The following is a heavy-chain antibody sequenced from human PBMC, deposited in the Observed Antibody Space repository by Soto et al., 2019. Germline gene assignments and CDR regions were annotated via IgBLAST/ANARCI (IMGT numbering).Heavy chain of an antibody. V-gene: IGHV4-30-2*01. J-gene: IGHJ4*02. CDR3: ALRNSSIGAFDY. Sequence: KPSETLSLTCAVSGGSISSGGYSWSWIRQPPGKGLEWIGYIYHSGSTYYNPSLKSRVTISVDRSKNQFSLKLSSVTAADTAVYYCALRNSSIGAFDYWGQGTLVTVSS. CDR2: IYHSGST. D-gene: IGHD3-3*02. CDR1: GGSISSGGYS.